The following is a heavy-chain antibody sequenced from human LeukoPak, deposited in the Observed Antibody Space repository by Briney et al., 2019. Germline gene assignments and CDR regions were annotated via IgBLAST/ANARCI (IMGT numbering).Heavy chain of an antibody. J-gene: IGHJ2*01. CDR3: AKDQRPGPSGWYFDL. CDR1: GFTFSSYG. D-gene: IGHD7-27*01. CDR2: ISGSGGST. Sequence: PGGTLRLSCAASGFTFSSYGMSWVRQAPGKGLEWVSAISGSGGSTYYADPVKGRFTISRDNSKNTLYLQMNSLRAEDTAVYYCAKDQRPGPSGWYFDLWGRGTLVTVSS. V-gene: IGHV3-23*01.